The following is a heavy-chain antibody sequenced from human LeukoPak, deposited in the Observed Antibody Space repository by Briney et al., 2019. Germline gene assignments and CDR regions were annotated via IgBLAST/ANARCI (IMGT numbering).Heavy chain of an antibody. CDR1: GGSISTSNYY. J-gene: IGHJ6*03. Sequence: PSETLSLTCTVSGGSISTSNYYWGWIRQPPGKGLEWIGNIFYSGSTYYGPSLKSRLTISLDTSKNQFSLKLSSVTAADTAVYYCARADYSSTWSHDYYYMDVWGKGTTVTVSS. CDR3: ARADYSSTWSHDYYYMDV. D-gene: IGHD6-13*01. CDR2: IFYSGST. V-gene: IGHV4-39*07.